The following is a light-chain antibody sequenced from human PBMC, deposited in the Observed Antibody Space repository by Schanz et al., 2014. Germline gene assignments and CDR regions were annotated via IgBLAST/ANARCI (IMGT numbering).Light chain of an antibody. CDR1: SSDIGGYNY. Sequence: QSALTQPRSVSGSPGQSVTISCSGTSSDIGGYNYVSWYQQYPGKGPKLVIYDVIKRPSGVPDRFSGSKSGNTASLTISGLQAEDEADYYCCSYAGTSTTVPFGGGTKLTVL. J-gene: IGLJ2*01. CDR2: DVI. CDR3: CSYAGTSTTVP. V-gene: IGLV2-11*01.